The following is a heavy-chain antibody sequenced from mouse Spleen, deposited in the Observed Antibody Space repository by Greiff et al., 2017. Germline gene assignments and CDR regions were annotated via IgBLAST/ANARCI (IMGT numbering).Heavy chain of an antibody. V-gene: IGHV1-15*01. CDR3: TRGGYDGYLQRGCDY. Sequence: QVHVKQSGAELVRPGASVTLSCKASGYTFTDYEMHWVKQTPVHGLEWIGAIDPETGGTAYNQKFKGKAILTADKSSSTAYMELRSLTSEDSAVYYGTRGGYDGYLQRGCDYWGQGTTLTVSS. D-gene: IGHD2-3*01. CDR2: IDPETGGT. J-gene: IGHJ2*01. CDR1: GYTFTDYE.